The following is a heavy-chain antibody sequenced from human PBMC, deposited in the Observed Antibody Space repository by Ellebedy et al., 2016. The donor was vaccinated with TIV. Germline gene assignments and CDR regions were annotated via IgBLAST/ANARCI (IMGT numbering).Heavy chain of an antibody. CDR1: GVTFSRYA. CDR3: ARGEYRNWFDP. D-gene: IGHD3-10*01. CDR2: LIPMYGKT. V-gene: IGHV1-69*13. J-gene: IGHJ5*02. Sequence: AASVKVSCKASGVTFSRYAVSWVPQAPGQGLEWMGTLIPMYGKTHYAQKLQGRVTIAADESTNTAFMELSSLKSEDTAIYYCARGEYRNWFDPWGQGTLVTVSS.